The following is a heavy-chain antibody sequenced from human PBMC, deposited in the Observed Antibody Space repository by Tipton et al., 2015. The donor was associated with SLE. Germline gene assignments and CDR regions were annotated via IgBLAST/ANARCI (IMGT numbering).Heavy chain of an antibody. V-gene: IGHV4-61*05. CDR2: IFYSGDA. Sequence: TLSLTCTVSGGSISSSSYFWGWIRQPPGKGMEWLGYIFYSGDATYHPSLKSRVTISVDKSKNQFFLKLTSVTAADTAVYYCARTYVVLASYIDYWGQGILVTVSS. D-gene: IGHD3-9*01. CDR1: GGSISSSSYF. CDR3: ARTYVVLASYIDY. J-gene: IGHJ4*02.